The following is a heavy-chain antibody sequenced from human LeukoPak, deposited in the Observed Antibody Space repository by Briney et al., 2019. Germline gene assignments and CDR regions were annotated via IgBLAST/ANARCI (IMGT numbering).Heavy chain of an antibody. D-gene: IGHD3-22*01. CDR2: IFHSGSI. J-gene: IGHJ3*01. CDR3: ARMGVSYYYDSSTYPTAFDV. Sequence: SETLSLTCAVSGYSISSGCYWGWIRQSPGKGLEWIATIFHSGSIYYNPSLKSRVTLSVDTSKNQFSLRLNSVTAADTALYYCARMGVSYYYDSSTYPTAFDVWGQGTMVSVSS. V-gene: IGHV4-38-2*01. CDR1: GYSISSGCY.